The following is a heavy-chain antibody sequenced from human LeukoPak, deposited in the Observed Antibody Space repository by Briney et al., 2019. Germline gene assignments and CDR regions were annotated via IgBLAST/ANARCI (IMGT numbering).Heavy chain of an antibody. CDR3: AKVIVGATFGDY. V-gene: IGHV1-2*02. CDR2: INPNSGGT. Sequence: ASVKVSCKASGYTFTGYYMHWVRQAPGQGLEWMGWINPNSGGTNYAQKFQGRVTMTRDTSISTAYMELSRLRSDDTAVYYCAKVIVGATFGDYWGQGTLVTVSS. J-gene: IGHJ4*02. CDR1: GYTFTGYY. D-gene: IGHD1-26*01.